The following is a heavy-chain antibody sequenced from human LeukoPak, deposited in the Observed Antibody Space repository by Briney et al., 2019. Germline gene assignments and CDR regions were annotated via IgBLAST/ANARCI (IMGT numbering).Heavy chain of an antibody. V-gene: IGHV3-74*01. CDR3: ARGMSGYYGMDV. CDR1: GFTFSSYW. CDR2: IKSDGSN. J-gene: IGHJ6*02. Sequence: GGSLRLSCAASGFTFSSYWTHWVRQAPGKGLVWVSRIKSDGSNYYADSVKGRFTIFRDNAKNTLYLQMNSLRAEDTAVYYCARGMSGYYGMDVWGQGTTVTVSS.